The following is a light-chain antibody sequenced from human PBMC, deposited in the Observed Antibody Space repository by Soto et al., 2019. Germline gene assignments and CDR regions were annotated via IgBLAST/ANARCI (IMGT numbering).Light chain of an antibody. V-gene: IGKV1-39*01. CDR1: QDVTTY. Sequence: DIEMTQSPASLSASTGDTVTITCRTSQDVTTYLNWYQQKPGKAPKLLIYAASSLQSGVPSRFSGSGSGTDFTLTISSLQPEDFATYYCQQSYSTPQTFGQGTKVDIK. CDR3: QQSYSTPQT. CDR2: AAS. J-gene: IGKJ1*01.